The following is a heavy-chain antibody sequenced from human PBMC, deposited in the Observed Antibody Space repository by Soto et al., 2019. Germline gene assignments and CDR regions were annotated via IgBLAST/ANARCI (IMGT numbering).Heavy chain of an antibody. CDR3: AKDNAVRSRGSQKVDY. J-gene: IGHJ4*02. D-gene: IGHD3-10*01. Sequence: PGGSLRLSCAASGFTFSSYAMSWVRQAPGKGLEWVSAISGSGGSTYYADSVKGRFTISRDNSKNTLYLQMNSLRAEDTAVYYCAKDNAVRSRGSQKVDYWGQGALVTVSS. V-gene: IGHV3-23*01. CDR1: GFTFSSYA. CDR2: ISGSGGST.